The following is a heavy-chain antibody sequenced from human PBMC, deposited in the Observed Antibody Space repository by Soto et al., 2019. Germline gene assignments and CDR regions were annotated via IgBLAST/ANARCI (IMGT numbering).Heavy chain of an antibody. V-gene: IGHV3-66*01. CDR2: IYTGGGT. Sequence: EVQLVESGGGLVQPGGSLRLSCAASGLTVSTNPMSWVRRAPGKGLEWVSVIYTGGGTHYADSVKGRFTISRNNSKNTVNLQMNSLRPEDTAVYYCARDGSGHWGQGTLATVSS. J-gene: IGHJ4*02. CDR3: ARDGSGH. CDR1: GLTVSTNP.